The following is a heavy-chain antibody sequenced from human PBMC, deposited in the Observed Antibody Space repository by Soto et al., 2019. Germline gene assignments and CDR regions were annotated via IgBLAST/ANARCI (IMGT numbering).Heavy chain of an antibody. Sequence: SETLSLTCTVSGGSISSYFWSWIRQPAGKGLEWIGRIYASGSTNYNPSLKSRVTMSVDTSKNQFSLRLSSVTAADTAVYYCARCPSGYSSSWYYFDYWGQGALVTVSS. J-gene: IGHJ4*02. V-gene: IGHV4-4*07. CDR1: GGSISSYF. D-gene: IGHD6-13*01. CDR2: IYASGST. CDR3: ARCPSGYSSSWYYFDY.